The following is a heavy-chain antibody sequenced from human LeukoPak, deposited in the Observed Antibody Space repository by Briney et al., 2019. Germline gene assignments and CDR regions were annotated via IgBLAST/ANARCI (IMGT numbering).Heavy chain of an antibody. CDR2: IYYSGST. J-gene: IGHJ4*02. CDR3: ASSDYYDSSGYYYFDY. CDR1: GGSISSYY. D-gene: IGHD3-22*01. Sequence: SETLSLTCTVSGGSISSYYWSWIRQPPGKGLEWIGYIYYSGSTNYSPSLKSRVTISVDTSKTQFSLKLSSVTAADTAVYYCASSDYYDSSGYYYFDYWGQGTLVTVSS. V-gene: IGHV4-59*01.